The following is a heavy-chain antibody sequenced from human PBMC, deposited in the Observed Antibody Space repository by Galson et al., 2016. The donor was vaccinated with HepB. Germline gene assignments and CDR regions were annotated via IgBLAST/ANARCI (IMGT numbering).Heavy chain of an antibody. V-gene: IGHV4-34*01. Sequence: SETLSLTCAVYGGSFSGYYWSWIRQPPGKGLEWIGEINHSGSTNYNPSLKSRVTISVDTSKNQFSLKLSSVTAADTAVYYWARGASWYSSSWYDDYYYYYIDVWGKGTTVTVSS. CDR2: INHSGST. D-gene: IGHD6-13*01. J-gene: IGHJ6*03. CDR1: GGSFSGYY. CDR3: ARGASWYSSSWYDDYYYYYIDV.